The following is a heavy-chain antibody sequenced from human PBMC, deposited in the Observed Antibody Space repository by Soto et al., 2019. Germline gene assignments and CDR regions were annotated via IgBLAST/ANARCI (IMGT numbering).Heavy chain of an antibody. Sequence: ASVKVSCKASGGTFSSYAISWVRQAPGQGLEWMGGIIPIFGTANYAQKFQGRVTITADKSTSTAYMELSSLRSEDTAVYYCASSATRFSPSYYGMDVWGQGTTVTVSS. CDR1: GGTFSSYA. V-gene: IGHV1-69*06. D-gene: IGHD6-6*01. CDR2: IIPIFGTA. CDR3: ASSATRFSPSYYGMDV. J-gene: IGHJ6*02.